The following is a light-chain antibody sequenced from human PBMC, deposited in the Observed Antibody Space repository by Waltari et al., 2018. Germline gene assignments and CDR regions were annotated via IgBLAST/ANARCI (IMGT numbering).Light chain of an antibody. CDR2: DAS. J-gene: IGKJ4*01. Sequence: EIVLTQSTATLSLSPWERATLSCRASQSVSSYLAWYQQKPGQAPRLLIYDASNRATGIPARFGGSGSGTDFTLTISSLEPEDFAVYYCQQRINWPITFGGGTKVEIK. CDR1: QSVSSY. V-gene: IGKV3-11*01. CDR3: QQRINWPIT.